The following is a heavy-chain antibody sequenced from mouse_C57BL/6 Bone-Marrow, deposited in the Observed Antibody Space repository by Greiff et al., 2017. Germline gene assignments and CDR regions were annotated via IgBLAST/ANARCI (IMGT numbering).Heavy chain of an antibody. CDR3: ARRRKLGRGYAIDY. J-gene: IGHJ4*01. CDR1: GYTFTSYT. V-gene: IGHV1-4*01. CDR2: INPSSGYT. Sequence: QVQLQQSGAELARPGASVKMSCKASGYTFTSYTMHWVKQRPGQGLEWIGYINPSSGYTKYNQKFKDKATLTADKSSSTAYMQLSSLTSEDSAVYYCARRRKLGRGYAIDYWGQGTSVTGSS. D-gene: IGHD4-1*01.